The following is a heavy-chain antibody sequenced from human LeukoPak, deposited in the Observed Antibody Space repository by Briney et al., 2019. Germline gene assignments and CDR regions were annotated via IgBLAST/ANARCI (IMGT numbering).Heavy chain of an antibody. CDR2: IGSSGGST. J-gene: IGHJ4*01. D-gene: IGHD6-13*01. Sequence: PGGSLRLSCAASGFTFSSYAMSWVRQAPGKGLEWVSAIGSSGGSTYYADSVKGRFTISRDNSKNTLYLQMNSLRAEDTAVYYCTKGTGWYSISWEFDYWGHVVMVTVSS. CDR1: GFTFSSYA. V-gene: IGHV3-23*01. CDR3: TKGTGWYSISWEFDY.